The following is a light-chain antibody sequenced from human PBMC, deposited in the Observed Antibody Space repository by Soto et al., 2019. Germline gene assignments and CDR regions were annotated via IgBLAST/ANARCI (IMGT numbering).Light chain of an antibody. V-gene: IGKV3-20*01. CDR1: QSVSNIY. CDR3: QQFDSSPT. CDR2: GTS. J-gene: IGKJ1*01. Sequence: EIVLTQSPGTLSLSPGERATLYCRASQSVSNIYLAWYQQKPRQSPMLLIYGTSNRATGIPDSFSGSGSGTDFTLTISRLGPEDFAVYYCQQFDSSPTFGQGTRVEIK.